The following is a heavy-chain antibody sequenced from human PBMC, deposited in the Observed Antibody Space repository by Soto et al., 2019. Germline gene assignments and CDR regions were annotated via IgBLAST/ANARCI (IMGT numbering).Heavy chain of an antibody. CDR2: IIPIFGTA. CDR1: GGTFSSYA. J-gene: IGHJ6*02. CDR3: ARFINQGFGELPANPYDYRYYRIDV. D-gene: IGHD3-10*01. Sequence: ASVKVSWKASGGTFSSYAISWVRQAPGQGLEWMGGIIPIFGTANYAQKFQGRVTLTADESTSTAYMEMSSLRSEDTTVYYCARFINQGFGELPANPYDYRYYRIDVWGQGTPVTVSS. V-gene: IGHV1-69*13.